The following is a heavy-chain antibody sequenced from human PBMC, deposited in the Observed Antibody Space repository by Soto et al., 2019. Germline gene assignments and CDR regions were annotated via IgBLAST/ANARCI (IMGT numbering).Heavy chain of an antibody. CDR2: ISGSGGST. CDR1: GFTFSSYS. D-gene: IGHD6-19*01. J-gene: IGHJ6*02. Sequence: EVQLLESGGGLVQPGGSLRLSCAASGFTFSSYSMSWVRQAPGKGLEWVSAISGSGGSTYYADSVKGRFTIYRDNSKNTLYLQMNGLRAEDTAVYYCANLAGAGDYYYYGMDVWGQGTTVTVSS. CDR3: ANLAGAGDYYYYGMDV. V-gene: IGHV3-23*01.